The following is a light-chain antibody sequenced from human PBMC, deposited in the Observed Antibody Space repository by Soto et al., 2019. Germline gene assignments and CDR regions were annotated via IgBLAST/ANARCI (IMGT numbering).Light chain of an antibody. CDR1: QGIRSY. CDR3: QQLDSRPIS. Sequence: IQLTQYPSSLSASVLDIVAITCRASQGIRSYLAWYQQKPGEAPKLLISIASILQSGVPSRFSGSGSGTDFVLTISSLQPEDSATYYCQQLDSRPISFGQGTRLEI. J-gene: IGKJ5*01. CDR2: IAS. V-gene: IGKV1-9*01.